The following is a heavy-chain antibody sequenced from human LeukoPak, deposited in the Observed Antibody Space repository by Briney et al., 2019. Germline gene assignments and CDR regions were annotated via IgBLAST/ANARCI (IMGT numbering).Heavy chain of an antibody. CDR2: IIPILGIA. Sequence: ASLKLSCKASGVTFSSYDISWVRQAPGQGLEWMGRIIPILGIANYAQKFQGRVTITADKSTSTAYMELSSLRSEDTAVYYCARGRGQGEFDYWGQGTLVTVSS. CDR1: GVTFSSYD. CDR3: ARGRGQGEFDY. J-gene: IGHJ4*02. V-gene: IGHV1-69*04. D-gene: IGHD3-10*01.